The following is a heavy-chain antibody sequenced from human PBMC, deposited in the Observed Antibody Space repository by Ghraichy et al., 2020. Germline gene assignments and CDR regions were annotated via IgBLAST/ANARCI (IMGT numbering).Heavy chain of an antibody. J-gene: IGHJ6*02. CDR1: GYTFTSYD. V-gene: IGHV1-8*01. Sequence: ASVKVSCKASGYTFTSYDINWVRQAPGQGLEWMGWMNPNSGNTGYAQKFQGRVTMTRNTSISTAYMKLSSLRSEDTAVYYCARCSIAVAGPYYYYGMDVWGQGTTVTVSS. CDR2: MNPNSGNT. CDR3: ARCSIAVAGPYYYYGMDV. D-gene: IGHD6-19*01.